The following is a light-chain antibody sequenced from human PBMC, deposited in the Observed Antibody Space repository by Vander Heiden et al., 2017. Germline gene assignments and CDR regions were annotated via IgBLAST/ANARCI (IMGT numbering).Light chain of an antibody. V-gene: IGLV3-25*03. J-gene: IGLJ1*01. CDR3: QSADSSGTYPYV. Sequence: SYELTQPPSVSVSPGQTARITCSGDALPKQYAYWYQQKPGQAPVLVIYKDSERHSGIPERFSGSSSGTTVTLTIRGVQAEDEADYYCQSADSSGTYPYVFGTGTKVTVL. CDR2: KDS. CDR1: ALPKQY.